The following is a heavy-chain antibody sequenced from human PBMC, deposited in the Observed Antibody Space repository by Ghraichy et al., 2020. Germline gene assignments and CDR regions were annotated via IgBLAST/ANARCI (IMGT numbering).Heavy chain of an antibody. D-gene: IGHD5-24*01. V-gene: IGHV4-30-2*01. Sequence: SQTLSLTCAVSGGSISSGGYSWSWIRQPPGKGLEWIGYIYHSGSTYYNPSLKSRVTISVDRSKNQFSLKLSSVTAADTAVYYCASGVEKGYNYFDYWGQGTLVTVSS. J-gene: IGHJ4*02. CDR1: GGSISSGGYS. CDR2: IYHSGST. CDR3: ASGVEKGYNYFDY.